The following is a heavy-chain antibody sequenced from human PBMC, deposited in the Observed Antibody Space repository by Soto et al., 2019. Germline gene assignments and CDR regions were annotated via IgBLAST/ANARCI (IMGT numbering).Heavy chain of an antibody. J-gene: IGHJ5*02. V-gene: IGHV3-30-3*01. Sequence: GGSLRLSCAASGFTFSSYAMHWVRQAPGKGLEWVAVISYDGSNKYYADSVKGRFTISRDNSKITLYLQMNSLRAEDTAVYYCARAQQLVRFDWFDPWGQGTLVTVSS. D-gene: IGHD6-13*01. CDR2: ISYDGSNK. CDR1: GFTFSSYA. CDR3: ARAQQLVRFDWFDP.